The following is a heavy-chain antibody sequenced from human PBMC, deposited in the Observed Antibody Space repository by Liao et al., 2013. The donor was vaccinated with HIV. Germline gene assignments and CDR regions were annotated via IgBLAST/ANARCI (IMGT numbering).Heavy chain of an antibody. Sequence: QVQLQQWGAGLLKPSETLSLTCAVYGGSFNGYYWGWIRQSAGKGLEWIGKINDAKTTNYNPSLKSRVTMSVDTSKNQFSLRLSSVTAADTAVYYCASGSGSSWYSSWGQGNLVTVSS. CDR3: ASGSGSSWYSS. CDR2: INDAKTT. J-gene: IGHJ4*02. V-gene: IGHV4-34*01. CDR1: GGSFNGYY. D-gene: IGHD6-13*01.